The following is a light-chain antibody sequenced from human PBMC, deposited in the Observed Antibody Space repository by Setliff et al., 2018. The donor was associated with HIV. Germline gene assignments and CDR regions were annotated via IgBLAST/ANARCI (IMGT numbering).Light chain of an antibody. Sequence: NFMLTQPHSVSESPGKTVTISCTRSSGGIGSSYVQWYRQRPGSPPTTVIYENNKRPSGVSDRFSGSVDTSSNSASLSISGLQSEDEADYYCQSYDTKTLVVIFGGGTKVTVL. CDR2: ENN. V-gene: IGLV6-57*01. J-gene: IGLJ2*01. CDR1: SGGIGSSY. CDR3: QSYDTKTLVVI.